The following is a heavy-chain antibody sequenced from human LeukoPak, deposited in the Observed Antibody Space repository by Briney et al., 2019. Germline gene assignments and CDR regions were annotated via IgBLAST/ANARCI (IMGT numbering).Heavy chain of an antibody. Sequence: ASVKVSCKASGYTFAIYYIHWVRQAPGQGLEWMGIINPSGGSTSYAQKFQGRVTMTRDMSTSTVYMELSSLRSEDTAVYYCARAKTLFDYWGQGTLVTVSS. CDR1: GYTFAIYY. CDR3: ARAKTLFDY. J-gene: IGHJ4*02. CDR2: INPSGGST. V-gene: IGHV1-46*01. D-gene: IGHD2/OR15-2a*01.